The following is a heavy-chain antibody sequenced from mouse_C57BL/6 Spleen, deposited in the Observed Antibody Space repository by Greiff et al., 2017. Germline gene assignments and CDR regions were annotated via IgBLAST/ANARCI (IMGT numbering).Heavy chain of an antibody. CDR2: ISSGSSTI. D-gene: IGHD1-1*02. V-gene: IGHV5-17*01. Sequence: EVKLQESGGGLVKPGGSLKLSCAASGFTFSDYGMHWVRQAPEKGLEWVAYISSGSSTIYYAATVQGRFTISRDTAKNTLFLQMTSLRSEDTAMYCCAGGLAWFAYWGQGTLVTVSA. CDR1: GFTFSDYG. J-gene: IGHJ3*01. CDR3: AGGLAWFAY.